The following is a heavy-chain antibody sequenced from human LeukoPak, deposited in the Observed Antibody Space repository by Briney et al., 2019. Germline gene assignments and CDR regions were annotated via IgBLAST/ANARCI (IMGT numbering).Heavy chain of an antibody. V-gene: IGHV1-69*01. CDR2: IIPIFGTA. D-gene: IGHD2-2*01. CDR3: AWGTGYCSSTSCSSYYFDY. J-gene: IGHJ4*02. Sequence: SVKVSCKASGGTFISYAISWVRQAPGQELEWMGGIIPIFGTANYAQKFQGRVTITADESTSTAYMELSSLRSEDTAVYYCAWGTGYCSSTSCSSYYFDYWGQGTLVTVSS. CDR1: GGTFISYA.